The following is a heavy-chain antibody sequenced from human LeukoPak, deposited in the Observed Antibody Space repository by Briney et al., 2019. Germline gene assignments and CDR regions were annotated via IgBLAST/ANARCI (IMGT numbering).Heavy chain of an antibody. J-gene: IGHJ4*02. V-gene: IGHV3-74*01. CDR1: GFTFSSHW. CDR3: ARGEKSWINGFDL. Sequence: GGSLRLSCAASGFTFSSHWMHWVRQAPGKDLVWVSRINSDGSGTIYADCVKGRFTISRDNAKNTLDLQMNSLRAEDTAVYYCARGEKSWINGFDLWGQGTLVTVSS. CDR2: INSDGSGT. D-gene: IGHD2-8*01.